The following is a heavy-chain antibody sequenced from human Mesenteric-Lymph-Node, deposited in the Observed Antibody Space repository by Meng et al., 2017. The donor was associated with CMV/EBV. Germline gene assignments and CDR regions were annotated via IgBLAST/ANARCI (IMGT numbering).Heavy chain of an antibody. CDR2: INPDSGGT. CDR3: TRGVFGVVDFDY. CDR1: GYTFSVFS. D-gene: IGHD3-3*01. J-gene: IGHJ4*02. Sequence: SVTVSCKASGYTFSVFSIHWVRQAPGQGREWMGWINPDSGGTKFTQNFQGRVIMTSNTSTRTAYIELSRLTFDDTAVYSCTRGVFGVVDFDYWGQGTLVTVSS. V-gene: IGHV1-2*02.